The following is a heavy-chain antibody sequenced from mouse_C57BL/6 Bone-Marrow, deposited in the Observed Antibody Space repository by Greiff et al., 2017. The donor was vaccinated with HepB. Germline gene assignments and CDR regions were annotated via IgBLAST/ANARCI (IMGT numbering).Heavy chain of an antibody. Sequence: QVQLKESGAELVRPGTSVKVSCKASGYAFTNYLIEWVKQRPGQGLEWIGVINPGSGGTNYNEKFKGKATLTADKSSSTAYMQLSSLTSEDSAVYFCAVWLRQGWFAYWGQGTLVTVSA. CDR1: GYAFTNYL. V-gene: IGHV1-54*01. CDR2: INPGSGGT. J-gene: IGHJ3*01. CDR3: AVWLRQGWFAY. D-gene: IGHD2-2*01.